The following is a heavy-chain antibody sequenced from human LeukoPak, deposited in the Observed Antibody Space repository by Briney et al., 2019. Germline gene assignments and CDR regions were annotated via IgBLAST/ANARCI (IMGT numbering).Heavy chain of an antibody. CDR2: INPSGGST. CDR1: GYTFTSYY. V-gene: IGHV1-46*01. Sequence: GASVTVSCKASGYTFTSYYMHWVRQAPGQGLEWMGIINPSGGSTSYAQKFQGRVTMTRDTSTSTVYMELSSLRSEDTAVYYCARTFAATYSSGWQGEIDYWGQGTLVTVSS. CDR3: ARTFAATYSSGWQGEIDY. D-gene: IGHD6-19*01. J-gene: IGHJ4*02.